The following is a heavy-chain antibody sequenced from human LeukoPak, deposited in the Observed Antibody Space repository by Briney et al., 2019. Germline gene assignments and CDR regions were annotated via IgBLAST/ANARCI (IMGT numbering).Heavy chain of an antibody. V-gene: IGHV3-33*01. Sequence: SLTLSCAASGFTFSSYGMRWVRQAPGNGLEWVAVIWDDGSNKYYADSVKGRVTISRDNSKNTEYMQMNSLRAEDTAEYYCAREVRIAAAGIQTYYYYYGGMDVWGQGTPVTVS. D-gene: IGHD6-13*01. CDR3: AREVRIAAAGIQTYYYYYGGMDV. J-gene: IGHJ6*02. CDR1: GFTFSSYG. CDR2: IWDDGSNK.